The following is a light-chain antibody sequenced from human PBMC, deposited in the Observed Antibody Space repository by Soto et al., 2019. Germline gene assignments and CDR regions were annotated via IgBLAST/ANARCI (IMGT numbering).Light chain of an antibody. Sequence: RASQSISSYLNWYQQKPGKAPKRLIYAASSLQSGVPSRFSGSGSGTEFTLTISSLQPEDFATYYCLQHNSYPLTFGGGTKVDIK. CDR1: QSISSY. CDR2: AAS. J-gene: IGKJ4*01. CDR3: LQHNSYPLT. V-gene: IGKV1-17*01.